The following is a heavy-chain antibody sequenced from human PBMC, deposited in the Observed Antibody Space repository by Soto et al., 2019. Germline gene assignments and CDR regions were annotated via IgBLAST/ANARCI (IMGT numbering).Heavy chain of an antibody. CDR1: GFPFSAYA. D-gene: IGHD6-13*01. CDR3: ARSFGVAAAGPFDY. V-gene: IGHV3-23*01. CDR2: IGGSGTTI. Sequence: GGSLRLSCVASGFPFSAYAMNWVRQTPGKGLEWVCGIGGSGTTIYCADSVKGRFTISRDTSKNQFSLKLSSVTAADTAVYYCARSFGVAAAGPFDYWGQGTLVTVSS. J-gene: IGHJ4*02.